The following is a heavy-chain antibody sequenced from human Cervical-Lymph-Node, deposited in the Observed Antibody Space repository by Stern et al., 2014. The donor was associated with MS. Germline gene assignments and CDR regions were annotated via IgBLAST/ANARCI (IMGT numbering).Heavy chain of an antibody. CDR3: ARNSAFYYASSGYYPYYFDN. CDR1: GGSISAYH. Sequence: VPLVESGPGLVRPSETLSLTCTVSGGSISAYHWSWVRQPPGTGLAWIGHILSSGNTDYNPSLKSRVTISVDASKNQFSLKLTSMTPADAAVYYCARNSAFYYASSGYYPYYFDNWGQGTLVTVSS. V-gene: IGHV4-59*01. J-gene: IGHJ4*02. CDR2: ILSSGNT. D-gene: IGHD3-22*01.